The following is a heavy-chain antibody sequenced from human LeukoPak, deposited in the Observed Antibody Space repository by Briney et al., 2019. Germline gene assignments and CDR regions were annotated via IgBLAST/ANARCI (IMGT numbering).Heavy chain of an antibody. D-gene: IGHD6-6*01. J-gene: IGHJ6*02. CDR3: ARDRVLAASPYGMDV. CDR2: INHSGST. CDR1: GGSFSGYY. Sequence: SETLSLTCAVYGGSFSGYYWSWIRQPPGKGLEWIGEINHSGSTNYNPSLKSRVTISVDKSKNQFSLKLSSVTAADTAVYYCARDRVLAASPYGMDVWGQGTTVTVSS. V-gene: IGHV4-34*01.